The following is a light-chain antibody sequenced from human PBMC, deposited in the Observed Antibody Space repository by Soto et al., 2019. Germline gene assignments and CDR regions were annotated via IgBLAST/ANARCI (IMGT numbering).Light chain of an antibody. J-gene: IGKJ1*01. CDR2: WAS. CDR1: QNILYRSNNQNY. CDR3: QQYYKTPWT. Sequence: IVMTQSPDSLAVSVGERATVNCKSSQNILYRSNNQNYLAWYQHKPGQPPKLLIYWASTRESGVPDRFSGSGSGADFTLTISSLQAEDVATYYCQQYYKTPWTFGQGTKVEIK. V-gene: IGKV4-1*01.